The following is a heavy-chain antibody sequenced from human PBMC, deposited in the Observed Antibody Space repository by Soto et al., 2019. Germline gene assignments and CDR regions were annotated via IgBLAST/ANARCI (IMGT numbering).Heavy chain of an antibody. J-gene: IGHJ4*02. CDR2: ISRDGSNK. D-gene: IGHD3-10*01. CDR1: GFTFSRYA. Sequence: QVQVVESGGGVVQPGRSLRLSCAASGFTFSRYAIHWVRQAPGKGLEWVAVISRDGSNKYYVDSVKGRFTISRDNSRNTVYLQMNSLRDADTAVYYCARSRNSAVADSFDFWGQGTLVTVSS. CDR3: ARSRNSAVADSFDF. V-gene: IGHV3-30*04.